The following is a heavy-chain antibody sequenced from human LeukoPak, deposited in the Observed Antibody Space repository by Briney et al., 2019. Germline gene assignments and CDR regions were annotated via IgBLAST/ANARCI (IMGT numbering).Heavy chain of an antibody. CDR3: AKDQNPVVTYMDV. CDR1: GGSFSGYY. D-gene: IGHD2-21*02. Sequence: ETLFLTCAVYGGSFSGYYWSWIRQPPGKGLEWVSAISGSGGSTYYADSVKGRFTISRDNSKNTLYLQMNSLRAEDTAVYYCAKDQNPVVTYMDVWGKGTTVTVSS. J-gene: IGHJ6*03. V-gene: IGHV3-23*01. CDR2: ISGSGGST.